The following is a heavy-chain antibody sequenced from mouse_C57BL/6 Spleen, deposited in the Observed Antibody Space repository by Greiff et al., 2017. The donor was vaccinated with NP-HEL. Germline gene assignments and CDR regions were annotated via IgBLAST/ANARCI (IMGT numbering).Heavy chain of an antibody. V-gene: IGHV10-3*01. CDR1: GFTFTTYA. CDR2: IRSKSSNYAT. CDR3: VREGSYYGSSLAWYYFDY. J-gene: IGHJ2*01. D-gene: IGHD1-1*01. Sequence: EVKLVESGGGLVQPKGSLKLSCAASGFTFTTYAMHWVRQAPGKGLEWVALIRSKSSNYATYYADSVKDRFPISRADSQCILFLQMNNLKTEDTARYDCVREGSYYGSSLAWYYFDYWGQGNTLTVSS.